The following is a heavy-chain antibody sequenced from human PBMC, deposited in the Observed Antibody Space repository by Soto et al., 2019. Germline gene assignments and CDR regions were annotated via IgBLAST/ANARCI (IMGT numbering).Heavy chain of an antibody. V-gene: IGHV3-48*02. Sequence: EVQLVESGGGLVQPGGSLRLSCAASGFTFSSYSMNWVRQAPGKGLEWVSYISSSSSTIYYADSVKGRFTISRDNAKNSLYLQMNRLRDDDTAVYYCARDVSGLNWFDPWGQGTLVTVSS. CDR2: ISSSSSTI. J-gene: IGHJ5*02. CDR3: ARDVSGLNWFDP. CDR1: GFTFSSYS. D-gene: IGHD5-12*01.